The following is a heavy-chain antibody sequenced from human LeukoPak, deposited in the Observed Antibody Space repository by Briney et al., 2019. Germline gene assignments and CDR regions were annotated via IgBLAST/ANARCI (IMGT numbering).Heavy chain of an antibody. V-gene: IGHV1-18*01. J-gene: IGHJ4*02. D-gene: IGHD6-13*01. CDR3: ASYLVEQQLVLDY. CDR2: ISAYNGNT. Sequence: GASGKFSGKASGYTFTSYGISWVRQAPGQGLEWMGWISAYNGNTSYAQKLQGRVTMTTDTSTSTAYMELRSLRSDDTAVYYCASYLVEQQLVLDYWGQGTLVTVSS. CDR1: GYTFTSYG.